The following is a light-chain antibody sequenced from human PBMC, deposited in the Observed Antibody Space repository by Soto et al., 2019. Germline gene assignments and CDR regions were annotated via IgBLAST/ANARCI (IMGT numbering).Light chain of an antibody. CDR1: QSISSW. V-gene: IGKV1-5*03. CDR2: KAS. Sequence: DIQMTQSPSTLSASVGDRVTITCRASQSISSWLAWYQQKPGKAPKLLIYKASSLEGGVPSRFSGSGSGTKFTLTISSLQPDDTATYYCQQYRYYATFGQGTKVEIK. CDR3: QQYRYYAT. J-gene: IGKJ1*01.